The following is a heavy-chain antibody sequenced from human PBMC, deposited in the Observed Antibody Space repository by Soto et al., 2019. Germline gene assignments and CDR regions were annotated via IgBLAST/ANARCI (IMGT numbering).Heavy chain of an antibody. Sequence: EVQLVESGGGLVQPGGSLRLSCAASGFTFTRDWMHWVRQAPEKGLEWVSRVNTDETTTNYADSVKGRFTISRDNAKNTLYLQMNSLTAGDTAIYFCARGAFGNYYQDSWGQGTLVTVSP. J-gene: IGHJ4*02. CDR2: VNTDETTT. D-gene: IGHD1-26*01. CDR1: GFTFTRDW. V-gene: IGHV3-74*01. CDR3: ARGAFGNYYQDS.